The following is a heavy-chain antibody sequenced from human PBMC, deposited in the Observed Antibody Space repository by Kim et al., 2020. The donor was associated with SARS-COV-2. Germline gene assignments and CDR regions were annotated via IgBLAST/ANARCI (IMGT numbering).Heavy chain of an antibody. J-gene: IGHJ3*02. CDR3: ARIYGDYVQDAFDI. V-gene: IGHV4-34*01. Sequence: NPSLKSRVTISVDTSKNQFSLKLSSVTAADTAVYYCARIYGDYVQDAFDIWGQGTMVTVSS. D-gene: IGHD4-17*01.